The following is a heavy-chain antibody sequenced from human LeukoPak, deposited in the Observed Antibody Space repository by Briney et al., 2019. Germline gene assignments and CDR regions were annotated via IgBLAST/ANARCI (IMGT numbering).Heavy chain of an antibody. V-gene: IGHV3-74*01. Sequence: PGGSLRLSCAASGFAFSSYWMHWVRQAPGKGLVWVSRINSDGSSTSYADSVKGRFTISRDNAKNALYLQMNSLRAEDTAVYYCAQLYGDDYAFDIWGQGTMVTVSS. D-gene: IGHD4-17*01. CDR3: AQLYGDDYAFDI. CDR2: INSDGSST. J-gene: IGHJ3*02. CDR1: GFAFSSYW.